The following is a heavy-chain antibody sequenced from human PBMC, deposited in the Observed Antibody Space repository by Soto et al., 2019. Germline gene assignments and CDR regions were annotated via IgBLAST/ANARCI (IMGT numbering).Heavy chain of an antibody. CDR1: GGTFSSYA. V-gene: IGHV1-69*01. CDR3: AREGPLDYCSGGSCYFDY. CDR2: IIPIFGTA. D-gene: IGHD2-15*01. Sequence: QVQLVQSGAVVKKPGSSVKVSCKASGGTFSSYAISWVRQAPGQGLEWMGGIIPIFGTANYAQKFQGRVTITADESTSTAYMELSSLRSEDTAVYYCAREGPLDYCSGGSCYFDYWGQGTLVTVSS. J-gene: IGHJ4*02.